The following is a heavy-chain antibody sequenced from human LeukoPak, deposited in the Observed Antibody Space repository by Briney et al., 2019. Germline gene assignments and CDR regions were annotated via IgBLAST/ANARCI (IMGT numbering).Heavy chain of an antibody. D-gene: IGHD3-3*01. CDR1: GGSISSSSHY. CDR2: IYYSGST. Sequence: SETLSLTCTVSGGSISSSSHYWGWIRRPPGKGLEWIGSIYYSGSTYYNPSLKSRVTISVDTSKNQFSLKLSSVTAADTAVYYCARQVHGFLEWLLSYMDVWGKGTTVTVSS. J-gene: IGHJ6*03. V-gene: IGHV4-39*01. CDR3: ARQVHGFLEWLLSYMDV.